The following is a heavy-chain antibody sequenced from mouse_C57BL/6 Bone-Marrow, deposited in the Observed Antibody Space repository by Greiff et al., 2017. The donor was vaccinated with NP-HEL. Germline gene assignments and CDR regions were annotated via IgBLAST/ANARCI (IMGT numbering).Heavy chain of an antibody. CDR1: GYTFTSYW. V-gene: IGHV1-69*01. J-gene: IGHJ2*01. CDR3: AKGGNLEY. CDR2: IDPSDSYP. D-gene: IGHD2-1*01. Sequence: VQLQQPGAELVMPGASVKLSCKASGYTFTSYWMHWVKQRPGQGLEWIGEIDPSDSYPTYNHPFKGKSTLTVDNSSSTAYMQLSSLTSDDSSVYYCAKGGNLEYWGQGTTLTVSS.